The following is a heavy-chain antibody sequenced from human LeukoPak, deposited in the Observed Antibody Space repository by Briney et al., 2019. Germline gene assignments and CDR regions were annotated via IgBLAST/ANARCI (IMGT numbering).Heavy chain of an antibody. J-gene: IGHJ3*02. V-gene: IGHV4-4*07. CDR3: ARRESGSNAFHT. CDR2: IYSSGNT. Sequence: SETLSLTCTVSGGSISNYDWSWIWRPVGKGLEWIGRIYSSGNTDYNPSLKSRVTMSIDTSKNQFSLKLASVTAADTAVYYCARRESGSNAFHTWGQGTMVTVSS. D-gene: IGHD3-10*01. CDR1: GGSISNYD.